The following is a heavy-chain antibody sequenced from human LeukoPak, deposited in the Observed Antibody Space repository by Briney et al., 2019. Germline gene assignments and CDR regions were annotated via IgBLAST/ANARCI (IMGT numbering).Heavy chain of an antibody. CDR3: AKALSQTGSYYSACDY. CDR2: ISGSGGNT. Sequence: GGSLRLSCAASGFNFRSYAMNWVRQAPGKGLEWVSGISGSGGNTYNADSVRGRFTISRDNSKNTLYLQMNSQRAEDTALYYCAKALSQTGSYYSACDYWGQGTLVTVSS. CDR1: GFNFRSYA. V-gene: IGHV3-23*01. D-gene: IGHD1-26*01. J-gene: IGHJ4*02.